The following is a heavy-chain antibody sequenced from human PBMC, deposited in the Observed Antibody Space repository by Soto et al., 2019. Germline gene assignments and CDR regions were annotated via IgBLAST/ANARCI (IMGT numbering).Heavy chain of an antibody. J-gene: IGHJ5*02. CDR2: ISAYNGNT. Sequence: ASVKVSCKASGYTFTSYGISWVRQAPGQGLEWMGWISAYNGNTNYAQKLQGRGTMTTDTSTSTAYMELRSLRSDDTAVYYCARTPLRQGLAYNWFAPWGQGTLVTVSS. CDR3: ARTPLRQGLAYNWFAP. CDR1: GYTFTSYG. V-gene: IGHV1-18*01.